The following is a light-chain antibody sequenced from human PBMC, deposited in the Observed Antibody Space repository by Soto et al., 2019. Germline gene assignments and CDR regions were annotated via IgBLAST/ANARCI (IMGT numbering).Light chain of an antibody. CDR3: QQYNNWPPLT. CDR2: DAS. CDR1: QSVSSN. V-gene: IGKV3-15*01. J-gene: IGKJ4*01. Sequence: EIVMTQSPATLSVSPGERATLSCRASQSVSSNLAWYQQKPGQALRLLIYDASTRATGIPARFSGSGSGTEFTLTISSLQSEDFAVYYCQQYNNWPPLTFGGGTKVEIK.